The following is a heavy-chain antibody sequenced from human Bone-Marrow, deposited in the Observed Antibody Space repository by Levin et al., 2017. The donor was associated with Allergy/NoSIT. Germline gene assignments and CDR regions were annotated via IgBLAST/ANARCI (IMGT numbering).Heavy chain of an antibody. CDR1: GFTFSDYY. J-gene: IGHJ6*02. D-gene: IGHD2-8*01. V-gene: IGHV3-11*01. CDR2: ISSGGGSI. Sequence: GGSLRLSCAASGFTFSDYYMSWIRQAPGKGLEWLSYISSGGGSIYYADSVRGRFTISRDNAKNSLYLQMNSLRAEDTAVYYCARDDCPHDVCRPSHWDYYGMDVWGQGTTVTVSS. CDR3: ARDDCPHDVCRPSHWDYYGMDV.